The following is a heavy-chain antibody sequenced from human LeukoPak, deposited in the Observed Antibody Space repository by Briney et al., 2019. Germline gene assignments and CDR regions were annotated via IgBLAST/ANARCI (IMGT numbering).Heavy chain of an antibody. V-gene: IGHV3-30*04. J-gene: IGHJ6*04. CDR1: GFTFSSYA. CDR2: ISYDGSNK. CDR3: ARELLGVDV. D-gene: IGHD2-15*01. Sequence: GGSLRLSCAASGFTFSSYAMHWVRQAPGKGLEWVAVISYDGSNKYYADSVKGRFTISRDNSKNTLYLQMNSLRAEDTAVYYCARELLGVDVWGKGTTVTVSS.